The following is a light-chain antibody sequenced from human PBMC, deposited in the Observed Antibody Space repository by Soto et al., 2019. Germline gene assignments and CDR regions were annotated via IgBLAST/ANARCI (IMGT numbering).Light chain of an antibody. CDR1: SSDVGGYNY. CDR2: GVS. Sequence: QSALTQPASVSGSPGQSITISCTGTSSDVGGYNYVSWYQQHPGKAPKLMIYGVSNRPSGVSNRFSGSKSGNTASLTISGLQAEDEAHYYCSSYTSCNPRLFGGGTKLTVL. J-gene: IGLJ3*02. CDR3: SSYTSCNPRL. V-gene: IGLV2-14*01.